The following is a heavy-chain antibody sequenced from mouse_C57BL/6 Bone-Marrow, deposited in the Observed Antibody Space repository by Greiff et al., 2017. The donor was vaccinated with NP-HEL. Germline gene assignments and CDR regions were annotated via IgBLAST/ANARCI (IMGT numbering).Heavy chain of an antibody. CDR2: FYPGSGSI. D-gene: IGHD1-1*01. CDR1: GYTFTEYT. CDR3: ARHGDYFGSSYGYFDV. Sequence: QVQLKQSGAELVKPGASVKLSCKASGYTFTEYTIHWVKQRSGQGLEWIGWFYPGSGSIKYNEKFKDKATLTADKSSSTVYMDHSRLTSEDSAVYFCARHGDYFGSSYGYFDVWGTGTTVTVSS. V-gene: IGHV1-62-2*01. J-gene: IGHJ1*03.